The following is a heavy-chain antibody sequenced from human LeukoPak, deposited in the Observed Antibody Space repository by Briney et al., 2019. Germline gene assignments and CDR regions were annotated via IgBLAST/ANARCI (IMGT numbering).Heavy chain of an antibody. Sequence: PGGSLRLSCAASGFTFDDYGMSWVRQAPGKGLEWVANIKQDGSEKYYVDSVKGRFTISRDNAKNSLYLQMNSLRAEDTAVYYCARDLRLLWFGEPTGYWGQGTLVTVSS. CDR1: GFTFDDYG. V-gene: IGHV3-7*04. CDR3: ARDLRLLWFGEPTGY. D-gene: IGHD3-10*01. CDR2: IKQDGSEK. J-gene: IGHJ4*02.